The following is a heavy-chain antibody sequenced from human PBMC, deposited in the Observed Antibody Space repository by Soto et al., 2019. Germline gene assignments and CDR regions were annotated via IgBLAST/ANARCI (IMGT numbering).Heavy chain of an antibody. D-gene: IGHD3-16*01. CDR3: ARDSQLWTGGEIFDY. V-gene: IGHV3-30-3*01. CDR1: GFTFSSYA. Sequence: QVQLVESGGGVVQPGRSLRLSCAASGFTFSSYAMHWVRQAPGKGLEWVAVISYDGSNKYYADSVKGRFTISRDNSKNTLYLQMNSLRAEDTAVYYCARDSQLWTGGEIFDYWGQGTLVTVSS. CDR2: ISYDGSNK. J-gene: IGHJ4*02.